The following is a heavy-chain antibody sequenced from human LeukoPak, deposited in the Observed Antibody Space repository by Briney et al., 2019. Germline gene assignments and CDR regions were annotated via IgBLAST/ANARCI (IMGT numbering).Heavy chain of an antibody. J-gene: IGHJ6*03. V-gene: IGHV1-18*04. D-gene: IGHD2-2*01. CDR1: GYTFTRHY. CDR3: ARGVVPAAIRYYMDV. Sequence: ASVKVSCKASGYTFTRHYMNWVRQAPGQGLEWMGWIGVYNANTNYAQKLQGRVTITADESTSTAYMELSSLRSEDTAVYYCARGVVPAAIRYYMDVWGKGTTVTVSS. CDR2: IGVYNANT.